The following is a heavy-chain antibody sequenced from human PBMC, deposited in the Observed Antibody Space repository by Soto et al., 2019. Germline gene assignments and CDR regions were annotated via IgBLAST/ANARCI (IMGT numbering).Heavy chain of an antibody. CDR1: GFTFISYG. V-gene: IGHV3-30*03. J-gene: IGHJ4*02. D-gene: IGHD2-15*01. Sequence: QVQLVESGGGVVQPGRSLRLSCAASGFTFISYGMHWVRQAPGKGLEWVAVISYDGSNKYYADSVKGRFTISRDNSKNTLYLQMNSLRAEDTAVYYCAGYCSGGSCYGRVYWGQGTLVTVSS. CDR3: AGYCSGGSCYGRVY. CDR2: ISYDGSNK.